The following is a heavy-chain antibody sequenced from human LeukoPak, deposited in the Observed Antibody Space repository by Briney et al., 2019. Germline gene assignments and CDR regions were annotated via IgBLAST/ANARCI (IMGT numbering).Heavy chain of an antibody. CDR1: GGSITGYY. CDR2: IYYTGST. Sequence: PSEALSLTCTVSGGSITGYYWSWIRQPPGKRREWIAYIYYTGSTNYNPSLKSRVTISVDTSKNQFSLKLGSVTAADTAVYYCARDTLDYFDYWGQGTLVTVSS. J-gene: IGHJ4*02. V-gene: IGHV4-59*01. CDR3: ARDTLDYFDY.